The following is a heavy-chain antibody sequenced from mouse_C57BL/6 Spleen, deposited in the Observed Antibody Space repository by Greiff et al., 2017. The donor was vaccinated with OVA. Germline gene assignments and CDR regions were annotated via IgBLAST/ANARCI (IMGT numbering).Heavy chain of an antibody. CDR3: AILGTTVEGGY. CDR2: IHPSDSAT. V-gene: IGHV1-74*01. Sequence: QVQLQQPGAELVKPGASVKVSCKASGYSFTSYWMHWVKQRPGQGLEWIGRIHPSDSATNYNQKFKGKATLTVDKSSSTAYMQLSSLTSEDSAVYYCAILGTTVEGGYWGQGTTLTVSS. J-gene: IGHJ2*01. D-gene: IGHD1-1*01. CDR1: GYSFTSYW.